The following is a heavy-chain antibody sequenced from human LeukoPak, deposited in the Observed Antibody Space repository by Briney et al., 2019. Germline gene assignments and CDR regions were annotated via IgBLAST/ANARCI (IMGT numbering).Heavy chain of an antibody. CDR3: ARELTGTTGNWFDP. CDR2: IIPIFGTA. CDR1: GGTFSSYA. Sequence: SAKVSCKASGGTFSSYAISWVRQAPGQGLEWMGGIIPIFGTANYAQKFQGRVTITTDESTSTAYMELSSLRSEDTAVYYCARELTGTTGNWFDPWGQGTLVTVSS. V-gene: IGHV1-69*05. D-gene: IGHD1-7*01. J-gene: IGHJ5*02.